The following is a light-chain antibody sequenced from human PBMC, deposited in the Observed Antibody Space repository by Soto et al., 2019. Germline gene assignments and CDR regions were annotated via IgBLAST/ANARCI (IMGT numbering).Light chain of an antibody. Sequence: DIQMTQSPYTLSASVGDRVTITCRASQGISTWLAWYQQKPGTAPKLLIYHASSLESGVPSRFSGSGSGTEFTLTISSLQPDDYATYYCQQYVRSPLTFGGGTKVDIK. V-gene: IGKV1-5*01. CDR1: QGISTW. CDR2: HAS. CDR3: QQYVRSPLT. J-gene: IGKJ4*01.